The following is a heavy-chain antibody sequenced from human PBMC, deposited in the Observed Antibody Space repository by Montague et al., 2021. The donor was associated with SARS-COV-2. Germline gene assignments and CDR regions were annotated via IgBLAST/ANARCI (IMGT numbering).Heavy chain of an antibody. CDR2: ITPSGGNK. Sequence: SLRLSCAASGFTFSQYPMHWVRQAPGKGLEWVAVITPSGGNKFYADSVQGRFTISRDNPKNTLYLQMISLRAEDTAVYYCGRVPTTDFDYWGQGTLVTVSS. CDR1: GFTFSQYP. D-gene: IGHD1-7*01. V-gene: IGHV3-30*04. CDR3: GRVPTTDFDY. J-gene: IGHJ4*02.